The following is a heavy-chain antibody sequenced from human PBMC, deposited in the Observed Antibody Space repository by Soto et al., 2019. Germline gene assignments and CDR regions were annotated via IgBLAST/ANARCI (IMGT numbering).Heavy chain of an antibody. J-gene: IGHJ6*02. CDR2: IYYSGST. CDR1: GGSISIYY. V-gene: IGHV4-59*01. CDR3: AKVRYGMDV. Sequence: SETLSLTCTVSGGSISIYYWSWIRQPPGKGLEWIGYIYYSGSTNYNPSLKSRVTISVDESKNQFSLKLNSVTAADTAVYYCAKVRYGMDVWGQGTTVTVSS.